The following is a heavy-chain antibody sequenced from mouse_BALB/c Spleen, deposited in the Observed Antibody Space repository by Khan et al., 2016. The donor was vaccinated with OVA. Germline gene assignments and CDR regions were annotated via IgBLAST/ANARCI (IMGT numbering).Heavy chain of an antibody. Sequence: EVQLQESGPGLVKPSQSLSLTCTVTGYSITSGYAWNWIRQSPGNKLEWMGYISYSGGTSYNPSLKSRISITRETSKNQFFLQLNSVTTEDTATYYCARGNYYGYYFDYWGQGTTLTVSS. D-gene: IGHD1-1*01. V-gene: IGHV3-2*02. CDR3: ARGNYYGYYFDY. CDR1: GYSITSGYA. CDR2: ISYSGGT. J-gene: IGHJ2*01.